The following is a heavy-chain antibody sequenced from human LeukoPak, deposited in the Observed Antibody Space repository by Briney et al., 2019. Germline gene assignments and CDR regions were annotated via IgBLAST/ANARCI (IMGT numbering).Heavy chain of an antibody. J-gene: IGHJ4*02. CDR3: ARDRDGSGIDY. CDR1: GFTFSSYE. Sequence: GGSLRLSCAASGFTFSSYEMNWVRQAPGKGLEWVSYISSSGSTIYYADSVKGRFTISRDNAKNSLYLQMNSLRAEDTAVYYCARDRDGSGIDYWGQGTLVTVSS. V-gene: IGHV3-48*03. D-gene: IGHD3-10*01. CDR2: ISSSGSTI.